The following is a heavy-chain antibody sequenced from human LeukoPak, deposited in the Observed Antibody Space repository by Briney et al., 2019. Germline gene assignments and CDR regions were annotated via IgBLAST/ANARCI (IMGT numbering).Heavy chain of an antibody. CDR2: INHSGST. V-gene: IGHV4-34*01. Sequence: SETLSLTCAVYGGSFSGYYWSWIRQPPGKGLEWIGEINHSGSTNYNPSLKSRVTISVDTSKNQFSLKLSSVTAADTAVYYCARGGGHPCSSTSCQLYDFDYWGQGTLVTVSS. D-gene: IGHD2-2*01. J-gene: IGHJ4*02. CDR1: GGSFSGYY. CDR3: ARGGGHPCSSTSCQLYDFDY.